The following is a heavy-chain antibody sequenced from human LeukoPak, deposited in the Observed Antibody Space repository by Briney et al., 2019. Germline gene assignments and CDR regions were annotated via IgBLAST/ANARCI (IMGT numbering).Heavy chain of an antibody. V-gene: IGHV4-39*07. CDR1: GGSISSSSYY. J-gene: IGHJ4*02. CDR2: IYYSGST. CDR3: ARDGLRFLEWFPFDY. D-gene: IGHD3-3*01. Sequence: SETLSLTCTVSGGSISSSSYYWGWIRQPPGKGLEWIGSIYYSGSTYYNPSLKSRVTISVDTFKNQFSLKLSSVTAADTAVYYCARDGLRFLEWFPFDYWGQGTLVTVSS.